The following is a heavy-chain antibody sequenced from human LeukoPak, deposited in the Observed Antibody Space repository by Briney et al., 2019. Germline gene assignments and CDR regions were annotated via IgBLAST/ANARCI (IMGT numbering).Heavy chain of an antibody. V-gene: IGHV3-23*01. Sequence: HTGGSLRLSCAASGFTFSSYAMSWVRQAPGKGLEWVSAISGSGGSTYYADSVKGRFTISRDNSKNTLYLQMNSLRAEDTAVYYCAKDIGHCSGGSCYAPYYWGQGTLVTVSS. J-gene: IGHJ4*02. D-gene: IGHD2-15*01. CDR2: ISGSGGST. CDR3: AKDIGHCSGGSCYAPYY. CDR1: GFTFSSYA.